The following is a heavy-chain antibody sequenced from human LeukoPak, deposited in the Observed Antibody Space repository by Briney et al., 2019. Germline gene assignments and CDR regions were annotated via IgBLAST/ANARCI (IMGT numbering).Heavy chain of an antibody. CDR2: INPNSGGT. CDR3: ARDMGGYRDMDV. D-gene: IGHD5-18*01. V-gene: IGHV1-2*02. J-gene: IGHJ6*03. CDR1: GYIFTDYY. Sequence: ASVKVSCKASGYIFTDYYMHWVRQAPGQGLEWMGWINPNSGGTNYAQKFQGRVTMTRDTSISTAYMEVSRVSSDDTAVYYCARDMGGYRDMDVWGKGTTVTVSS.